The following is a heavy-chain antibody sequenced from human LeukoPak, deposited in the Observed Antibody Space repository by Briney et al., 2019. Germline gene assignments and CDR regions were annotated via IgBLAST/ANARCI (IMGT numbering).Heavy chain of an antibody. D-gene: IGHD1-26*01. Sequence: GGSLRLSCAVSGFNGMHWVRQAPGKGLEWVAFMQYDGSDKSYADSVKGRFTISRDNSKNTLYLQMNSLRPEDTAVYYCATDGGKWEPLFDYWGQGTLVTVSS. CDR1: GFNG. CDR3: ATDGGKWEPLFDY. J-gene: IGHJ4*02. CDR2: MQYDGSDK. V-gene: IGHV3-30*02.